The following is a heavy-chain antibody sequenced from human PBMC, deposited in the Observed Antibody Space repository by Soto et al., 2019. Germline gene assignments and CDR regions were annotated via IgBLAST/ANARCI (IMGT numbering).Heavy chain of an antibody. Sequence: SLRLSCAASGFTFSSYAMHLVRQAPGKGLEWVAVISYDGSNKYYADSVKGRFTISRDNSKNTLYLQMNSLRAEDTAVYYCARATYYDFWSGSPPPAKNYYYGMDVWGQGTTVTVSS. J-gene: IGHJ6*02. V-gene: IGHV3-30-3*01. CDR2: ISYDGSNK. CDR1: GFTFSSYA. CDR3: ARATYYDFWSGSPPPAKNYYYGMDV. D-gene: IGHD3-3*01.